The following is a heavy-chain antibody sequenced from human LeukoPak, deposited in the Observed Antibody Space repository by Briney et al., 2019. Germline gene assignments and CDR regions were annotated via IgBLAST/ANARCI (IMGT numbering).Heavy chain of an antibody. CDR2: IYYSGST. V-gene: IGHV4-59*08. Sequence: SETLSLTCTVSGGSISSYYWSWIRQPPGKGLEWIGYIYYSGSTNYNPYLKSRVTISVDTSKNQFSLKLSSVTAADTAVYYCARCKEPYYYYYMDVWGKGTTVTVSS. D-gene: IGHD2/OR15-2a*01. J-gene: IGHJ6*03. CDR3: ARCKEPYYYYYMDV. CDR1: GGSISSYY.